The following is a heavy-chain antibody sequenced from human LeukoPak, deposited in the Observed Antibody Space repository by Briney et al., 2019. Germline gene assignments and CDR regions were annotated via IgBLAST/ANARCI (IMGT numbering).Heavy chain of an antibody. V-gene: IGHV3-7*01. CDR1: GFRFNRFS. Sequence: GGSLRLSCAASGFRFNRFSMSWVRQTPGKGLEWVANIKQDGSQKEYADSVKGRFAISRDNANNFLDLQMNSLRAEDTGVYYCASVDFGNNAHYHYYLPNWGQGTRVTVSS. CDR2: IKQDGSQK. D-gene: IGHD2/OR15-2a*01. CDR3: ASVDFGNNAHYHYYLPN. J-gene: IGHJ4*02.